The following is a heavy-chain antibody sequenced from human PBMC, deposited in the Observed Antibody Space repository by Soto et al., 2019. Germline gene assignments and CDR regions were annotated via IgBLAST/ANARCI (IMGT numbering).Heavy chain of an antibody. CDR1: GFTFSSYA. CDR3: AKQGQLARAVDY. Sequence: EVQLLESGGGLVQPGGSLRLSCAASGFTFSSYAMSWVRQAPGKGLEWVSAISGSGGSTYYADSVKGRFTISRDNSKNTLYLQMNSQRAEDTAVYYCAKQGQLARAVDYWGQGTLVTVSS. CDR2: ISGSGGST. D-gene: IGHD6-6*01. V-gene: IGHV3-23*01. J-gene: IGHJ4*02.